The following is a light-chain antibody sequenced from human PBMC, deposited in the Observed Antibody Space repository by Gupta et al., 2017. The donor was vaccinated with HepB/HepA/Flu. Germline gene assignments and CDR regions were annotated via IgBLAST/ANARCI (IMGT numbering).Light chain of an antibody. Sequence: SYELTQPPSVSVSPGQTARITCSGDALPKQYAYWYQQKPGQAPVLLIYKDNKRPSGIPERFSGSNSGTTVTLTISGVQAEDEADYFCQSADTSGIFSFGGGTKVTVL. CDR3: QSADTSGIFS. CDR1: ALPKQY. J-gene: IGLJ2*01. CDR2: KDN. V-gene: IGLV3-25*03.